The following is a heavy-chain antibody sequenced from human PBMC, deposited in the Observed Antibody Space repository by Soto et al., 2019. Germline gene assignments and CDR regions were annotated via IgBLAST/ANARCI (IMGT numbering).Heavy chain of an antibody. V-gene: IGHV1-69*01. Sequence: QVQLVQSGAEVKKPGSSVKVSCKASGGTFSSYAISWVRQAPGQGLEWMGGIIPIFGTANYAQKFQGRVTITADESTSTAYMELSSLRSEDTAVYYCAIDLRGYGSGSYYNADYWGQGTLVTVSS. D-gene: IGHD3-10*01. CDR3: AIDLRGYGSGSYYNADY. CDR2: IIPIFGTA. CDR1: GGTFSSYA. J-gene: IGHJ4*02.